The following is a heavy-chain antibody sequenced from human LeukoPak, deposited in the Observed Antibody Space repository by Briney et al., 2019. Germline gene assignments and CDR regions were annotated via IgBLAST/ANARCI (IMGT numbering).Heavy chain of an antibody. Sequence: EASVKVSCKTSGYSFTGYYVHWVRQAPGQGLEWMGWIHPNSGGTNYAQRFHDWVTMTRDTSTSTAYMELRSLRSDDTAVYYCARDKAVTTEVTQHFQHWGQGTLVTVSS. CDR1: GYSFTGYY. V-gene: IGHV1-2*04. D-gene: IGHD4-23*01. CDR2: IHPNSGGT. CDR3: ARDKAVTTEVTQHFQH. J-gene: IGHJ1*01.